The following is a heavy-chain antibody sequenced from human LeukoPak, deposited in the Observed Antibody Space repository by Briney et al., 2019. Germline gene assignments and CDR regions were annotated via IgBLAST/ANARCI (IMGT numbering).Heavy chain of an antibody. CDR2: IYYSGST. Sequence: SETLSLTCTVSGGSISSYYWSWIRQPPGKGLEWIGYIYYSGSTNYNPSLKSRVTISVDTSKNQFSLKLSSVTAADTAVYYCARRQGGYLDAFDIWGQGTMVTVSS. CDR1: GGSISSYY. CDR3: ARRQGGYLDAFDI. V-gene: IGHV4-59*08. J-gene: IGHJ3*02. D-gene: IGHD3-22*01.